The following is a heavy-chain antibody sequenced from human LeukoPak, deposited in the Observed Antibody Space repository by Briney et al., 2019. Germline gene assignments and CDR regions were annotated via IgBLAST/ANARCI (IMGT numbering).Heavy chain of an antibody. J-gene: IGHJ4*02. CDR1: GFTFSNYW. CDR2: IKQDGSET. V-gene: IGHV3-7*01. CDR3: ARGGSGYSYGKIDS. Sequence: GGTLRLSCAASGFTFSNYWINWVRQAPGKGLEWVANIKQDGSETYCVDSVKGRFTISRDNAKNSLYLQMNSLRDEDTAVYYCARGGSGYSYGKIDSWGQGILVTVSS. D-gene: IGHD5-18*01.